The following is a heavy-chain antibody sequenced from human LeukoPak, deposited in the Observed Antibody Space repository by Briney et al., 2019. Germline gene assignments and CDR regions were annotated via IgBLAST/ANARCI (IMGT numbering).Heavy chain of an antibody. CDR2: IYWDDAK. Sequence: SGPTLVNPTQTLTLTCTFSGFSLSTNGVGVGWIRQPPGKALEWLALIYWDDAKRYSPSLKSRLTITKDTSKNQVVLTMTNMDPVDTATYYCAHMLTVAGGGLQAFDIWGQGTMVTVSS. V-gene: IGHV2-5*02. CDR1: GFSLSTNGVG. D-gene: IGHD6-19*01. J-gene: IGHJ3*02. CDR3: AHMLTVAGGGLQAFDI.